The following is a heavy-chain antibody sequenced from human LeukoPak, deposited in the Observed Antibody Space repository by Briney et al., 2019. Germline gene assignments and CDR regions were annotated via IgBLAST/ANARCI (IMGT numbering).Heavy chain of an antibody. D-gene: IGHD3-16*01. CDR3: ARIDGPAVYTYYMDL. V-gene: IGHV3-48*04. Sequence: GGSLRPSCATSGFTLSRGGMNWVRNPPRKGLEWASNISLGSGTIYYAETVKGRFTVSRDDAKNSLYLQMNTLRAEDTAVYYCARIDGPAVYTYYMDLWGKGTTVTVAS. CDR2: ISLGSGTI. CDR1: GFTLSRGG. J-gene: IGHJ6*03.